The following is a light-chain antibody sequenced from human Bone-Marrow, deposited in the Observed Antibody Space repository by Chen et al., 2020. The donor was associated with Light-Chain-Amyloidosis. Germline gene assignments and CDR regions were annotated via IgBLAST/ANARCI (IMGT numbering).Light chain of an antibody. CDR3: QSADSSGTYEVI. CDR1: DLPTKY. V-gene: IGLV3-25*03. Sequence: SSQLTPPPSVSLSPGPPARITCSGDDLPTKYAYWYQQKPGQAPVLVIHRDTERPSGISERFSGSSSGTTATLTISGVQAEDEADYHCQSADSSGTYEVIFGGGTKLTVL. CDR2: RDT. J-gene: IGLJ2*01.